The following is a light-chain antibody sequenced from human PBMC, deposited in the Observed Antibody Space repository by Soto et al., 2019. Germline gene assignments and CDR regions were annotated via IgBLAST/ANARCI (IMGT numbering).Light chain of an antibody. Sequence: DIQMTQSPSTLSASVGDRVTITCRASQSISSWLAWYQQKPGKAPTLLIYKASSLESGVPSRFSGSRSGTEFTLTISSLQPDDFATYYCQQYNSYPLTFGGGTKVEIK. CDR1: QSISSW. CDR2: KAS. V-gene: IGKV1-5*03. CDR3: QQYNSYPLT. J-gene: IGKJ4*01.